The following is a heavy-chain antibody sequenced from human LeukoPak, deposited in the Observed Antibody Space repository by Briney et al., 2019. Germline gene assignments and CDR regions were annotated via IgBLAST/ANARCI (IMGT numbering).Heavy chain of an antibody. CDR3: ASRYSIHRQFDY. D-gene: IGHD6-13*01. V-gene: IGHV4-38-2*01. Sequence: PSETLSLTCAVSGYSISSGYYWGWIRQPPGKGLEWIGSIYHSGSTYYNPSLKSRVTISVDTSKNQFSLKLSSVTAADTAVYYCASRYSIHRQFDYWGQGTLVTVSS. CDR1: GYSISSGYY. J-gene: IGHJ4*02. CDR2: IYHSGST.